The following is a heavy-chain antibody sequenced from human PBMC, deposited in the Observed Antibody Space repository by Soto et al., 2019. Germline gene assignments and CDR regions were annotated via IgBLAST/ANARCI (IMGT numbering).Heavy chain of an antibody. CDR2: ISWNSGSI. CDR1: GFTFDDCA. V-gene: IGHV3-9*01. CDR3: AKAAAFRTHDAFDI. Sequence: PGGSLRLSCAASGFTFDDCAMHWVRQAPGKGLEWVSGISWNSGSIGYADSVKGRFTISRDNAKNSLYLQMNSLRAEDTALYYCAKAAAFRTHDAFDIWGQGTMVTVSS. D-gene: IGHD6-25*01. J-gene: IGHJ3*02.